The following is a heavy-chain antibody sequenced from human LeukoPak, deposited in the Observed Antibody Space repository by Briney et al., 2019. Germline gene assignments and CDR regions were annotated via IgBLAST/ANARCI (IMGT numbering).Heavy chain of an antibody. CDR2: INSDGSTT. CDR1: GFTFTNYW. V-gene: IGHV3-74*01. CDR3: ARQKDNWFDP. Sequence: GESLRLSCAASGFTFTNYWIHWVRQAPGKGLVWVSHINSDGSTTTYADSVKGRFTISRDNAKNTLYLQMSSLRAEDTAVYYCARQKDNWFDPWGQGTLVTVSS. J-gene: IGHJ5*02.